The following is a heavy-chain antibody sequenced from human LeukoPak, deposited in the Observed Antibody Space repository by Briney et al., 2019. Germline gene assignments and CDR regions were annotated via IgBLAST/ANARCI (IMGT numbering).Heavy chain of an antibody. J-gene: IGHJ4*02. Sequence: PGGSLRLSCAASGFTFSNYVMNWVRRAPGKGLEWVSYISSSSSYIYYEDSVRGRFTISRDNANNSLYLQMNGLRAEDTAVYYCARGSNSGYSSSYYFDYWGQGTLVTVSS. D-gene: IGHD6-6*01. CDR3: ARGSNSGYSSSYYFDY. CDR2: ISSSSSYI. CDR1: GFTFSNYV. V-gene: IGHV3-21*01.